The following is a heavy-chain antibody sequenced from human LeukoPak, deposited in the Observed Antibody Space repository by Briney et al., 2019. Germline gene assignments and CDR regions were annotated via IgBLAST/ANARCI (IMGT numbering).Heavy chain of an antibody. D-gene: IGHD6-19*01. V-gene: IGHV5-51*01. Sequence: GESLNLSCKASGYSFANYWIAWVRLMPGKGLEWMGTIYPGDSDARYSPSFQGQVTLSVDRSITTAYIQWTSLKASDTAMYYCARPYSTGITAAYDMWGQRTMVIVSS. CDR3: ARPYSTGITAAYDM. J-gene: IGHJ3*02. CDR1: GYSFANYW. CDR2: IYPGDSDA.